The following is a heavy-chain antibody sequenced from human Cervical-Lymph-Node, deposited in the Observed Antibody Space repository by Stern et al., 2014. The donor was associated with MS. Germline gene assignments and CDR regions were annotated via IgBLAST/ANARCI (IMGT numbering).Heavy chain of an antibody. J-gene: IGHJ5*01. D-gene: IGHD5-24*01. V-gene: IGHV3-30-3*01. Sequence: VQLVESGGGLVQPGRSLRLSCAASGFTFNAYAMHWVRQAPGKALEWVAVISNDADFERYGNSVRVRFTIYRDNSTENLFLQKNSLRPDDTAVYYCARRGSCDGCNWFDSWGQGTLVSVSS. CDR2: ISNDADFE. CDR3: ARRGSCDGCNWFDS. CDR1: GFTFNAYA.